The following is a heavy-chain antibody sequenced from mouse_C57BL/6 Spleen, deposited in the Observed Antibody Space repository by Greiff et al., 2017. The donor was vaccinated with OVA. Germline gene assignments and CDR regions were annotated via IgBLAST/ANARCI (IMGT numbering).Heavy chain of an antibody. V-gene: IGHV1-64*01. CDR1: GYTFTSYW. Sequence: QVHVKQPGAELVKPGASVKLSCKASGYTFTSYWMHWVKQRPGQGLEWIGMIHPNSGSTNYNEKFKSKATLTVDKSSSTAYMQLSSLTSEDSAVYYCARDDYEYYSAMDYWGQGTSVTVSS. D-gene: IGHD2-4*01. CDR2: IHPNSGST. J-gene: IGHJ4*01. CDR3: ARDDYEYYSAMDY.